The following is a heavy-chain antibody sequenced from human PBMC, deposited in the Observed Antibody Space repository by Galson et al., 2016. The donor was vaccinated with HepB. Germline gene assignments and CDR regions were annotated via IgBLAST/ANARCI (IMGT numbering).Heavy chain of an antibody. CDR1: GFTFSNSG. V-gene: IGHV3-33*01. J-gene: IGHJ4*02. D-gene: IGHD6-13*01. CDR2: IWYDGSTQ. Sequence: SLRLSCAAPGFTFSNSGMHWVRQAPGKWLEWVAVIWYDGSTQYYGDSVKGRFTISRDNSKNVLYLQMNSLRVEDTAVYYCARAFGAAGAIDYWGQGTLVTVSS. CDR3: ARAFGAAGAIDY.